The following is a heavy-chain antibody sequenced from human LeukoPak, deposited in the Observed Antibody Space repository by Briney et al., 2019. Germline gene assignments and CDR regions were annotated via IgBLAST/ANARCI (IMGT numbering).Heavy chain of an antibody. D-gene: IGHD1-26*01. Sequence: PGRSLRLSCAASGFTFSSYAMSWVRQAPGKGLEWVSGISVSGDNTYYTDSVKGRFTISRDNSKNTLYLQMNSLRAEDTAVYYCAKGGSVGTMEFFDYWGQGALVTVSP. V-gene: IGHV3-23*01. J-gene: IGHJ4*02. CDR2: ISVSGDNT. CDR3: AKGGSVGTMEFFDY. CDR1: GFTFSSYA.